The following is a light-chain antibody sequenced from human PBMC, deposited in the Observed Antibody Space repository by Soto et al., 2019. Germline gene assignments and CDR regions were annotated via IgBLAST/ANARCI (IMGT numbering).Light chain of an antibody. V-gene: IGKV1-5*01. Sequence: DIQMTQSPSTLSASVGDTVTITCRASQGVSNWVAWYRQKPGQAPELLIYDASTLQSGVPSRFSGTGYGTDFTLTISNLHPADSAAYACQQYDSYTYTFCQGTKVDIK. CDR1: QGVSNW. J-gene: IGKJ2*01. CDR2: DAS. CDR3: QQYDSYTYT.